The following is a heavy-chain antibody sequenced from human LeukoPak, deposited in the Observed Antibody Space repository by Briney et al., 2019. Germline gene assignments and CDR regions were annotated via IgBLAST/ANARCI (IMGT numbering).Heavy chain of an antibody. CDR3: ARGGVVVGAAANDAFDI. CDR2: MSSYTGNT. Sequence: ASVKVSCKASGYTFPSYGISWVRQPPGQGREGMGWMSSYTGNTNYAQKVKGRVTMTTDTSKSTAYMELRSLRSDDTAVYYCARGGVVVGAAANDAFDIWGQGTMVTVSS. D-gene: IGHD2-15*01. J-gene: IGHJ3*02. V-gene: IGHV1-18*01. CDR1: GYTFPSYG.